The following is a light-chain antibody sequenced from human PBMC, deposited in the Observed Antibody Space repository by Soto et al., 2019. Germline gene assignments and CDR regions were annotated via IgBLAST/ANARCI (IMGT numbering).Light chain of an antibody. CDR1: QSVGNY. CDR2: DTS. CDR3: QQRSTWPS. Sequence: EIVLTQSPATLSLSPGERATLSCRASQSVGNYLACYQQKPGQAPRLLIYDTSNRATAIPARLSGSGSGKAFTLTISRLVPEDFAVYYCQQRSTWPSFGGGTKVEIK. J-gene: IGKJ4*01. V-gene: IGKV3-11*01.